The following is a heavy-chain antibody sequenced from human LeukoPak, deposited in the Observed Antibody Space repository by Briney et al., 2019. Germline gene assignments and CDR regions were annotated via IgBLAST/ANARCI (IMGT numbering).Heavy chain of an antibody. J-gene: IGHJ6*03. CDR3: ARVQQLVGYYYYMDV. CDR1: GGSISTYY. Sequence: SETLFLTCTVSGGSISTYYWTWIRQPPGKGLEYIGYIYFTGSTNYNPSLKSRVTISIDTSKNQFSLMLSSVTAADTAIYFCARVQQLVGYYYYMDVWGKGATVTVSS. CDR2: IYFTGST. D-gene: IGHD6-6*01. V-gene: IGHV4-59*01.